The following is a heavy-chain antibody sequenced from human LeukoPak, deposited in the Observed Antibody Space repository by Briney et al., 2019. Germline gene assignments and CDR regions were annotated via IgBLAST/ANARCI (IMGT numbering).Heavy chain of an antibody. V-gene: IGHV4-34*01. D-gene: IGHD3-10*01. J-gene: IGHJ4*02. CDR2: INHSGST. Sequence: SETLSLTCAVYGGSFSGYYWSWIRQPPGKGLEWIGEINHSGSTNYNPSLKSRVTISVDTSKNQFSLKLSSVTAADTAVYYCARGKVYGSGSATIDYWGQGTLVTVSS. CDR1: GGSFSGYY. CDR3: ARGKVYGSGSATIDY.